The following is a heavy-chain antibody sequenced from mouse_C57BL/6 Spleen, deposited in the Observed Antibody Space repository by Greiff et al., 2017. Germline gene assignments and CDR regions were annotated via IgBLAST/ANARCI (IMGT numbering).Heavy chain of an antibody. V-gene: IGHV3-6*01. Sequence: EVQLQESGPGLVKPSQSLSLTCSVTGYSITSGYYWNWIRQFPGNKLEWMGYISYDGSNNYNPSLKNRISITRDTSKNQFFLKLNSVTTEDTATYYCAREGAYYRGAMDYWGQGTSVTVSS. CDR1: GYSITSGYY. J-gene: IGHJ4*01. D-gene: IGHD2-14*01. CDR2: ISYDGSN. CDR3: AREGAYYRGAMDY.